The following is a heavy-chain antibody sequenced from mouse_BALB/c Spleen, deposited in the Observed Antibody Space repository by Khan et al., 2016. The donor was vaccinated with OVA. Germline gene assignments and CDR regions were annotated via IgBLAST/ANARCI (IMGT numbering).Heavy chain of an antibody. CDR3: ARVGYSGTMDY. D-gene: IGHD2-14*01. V-gene: IGHV9-3-1*01. CDR2: INTYSGEP. J-gene: IGHJ4*01. Sequence: QIQLVQSGPELKKPGETVKISCKASGYIFTNHGMNWVKQAPGKGLKWMGWINTYSGEPTYVDDFKGRFAFSLETSASTAYLQINNLKNKDTATYFCARVGYSGTMDYWGQGTSVTVSS. CDR1: GYIFTNHG.